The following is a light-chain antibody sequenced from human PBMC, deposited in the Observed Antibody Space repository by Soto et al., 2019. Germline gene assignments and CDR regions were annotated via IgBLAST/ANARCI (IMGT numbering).Light chain of an antibody. CDR1: QSISSW. CDR3: QQYHSYWT. V-gene: IGKV1-5*01. J-gene: IGKJ1*01. Sequence: DIQMTQPPSTLSASVGDRVTITCRASQSISSWLAWYQQKPGKAPKLLIYNASSLESGVPQRFSGSGSGTEFTLTISSLQTDDFSTYYCQQYHSYWTFGQGTKV. CDR2: NAS.